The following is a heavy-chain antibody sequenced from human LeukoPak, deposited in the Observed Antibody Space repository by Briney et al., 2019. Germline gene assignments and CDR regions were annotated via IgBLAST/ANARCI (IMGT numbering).Heavy chain of an antibody. D-gene: IGHD3-3*01. CDR2: ISGSGGST. J-gene: IGHJ4*02. CDR1: GFTFSSYA. CDR3: AKVTIFGVVLYPYYFDY. Sequence: GGSLRLSCAASGFTFSSYAMSWVRQAPGKGLEWASAISGSGGSTYYADSVKGRFTISRDNSKNTLYLQMNSLRAEDTAVYYCAKVTIFGVVLYPYYFDYWGQGTLVTVSS. V-gene: IGHV3-23*01.